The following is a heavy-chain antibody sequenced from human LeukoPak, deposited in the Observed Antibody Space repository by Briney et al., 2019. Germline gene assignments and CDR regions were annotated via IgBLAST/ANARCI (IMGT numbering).Heavy chain of an antibody. CDR2: INHRGST. J-gene: IGHJ4*02. CDR3: RGQRDGYNYRDY. V-gene: IGHV4-34*01. Sequence: SETLSLTCAVYGGSFSGYYWSWIRQPPGKGLEWIGEINHRGSTNYNPSLKSRATISVDTSKNQFSLKLSSVTAADTAVYYCRGQRDGYNYRDYWGQGNLVTVSS. D-gene: IGHD5-24*01. CDR1: GGSFSGYY.